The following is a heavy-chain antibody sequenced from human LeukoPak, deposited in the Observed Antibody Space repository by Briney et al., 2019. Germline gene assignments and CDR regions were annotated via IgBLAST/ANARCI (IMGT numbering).Heavy chain of an antibody. CDR3: ARRSGSGWYLFDY. J-gene: IGHJ4*02. CDR2: IYYSGST. Sequence: PSETLSLTCTVSGGSISSNSYYWGWIRQPPGKGLEWIGSIYYSGSTYYNTSLKSRVTISADTSKNQLSLKLSSVTAADTAVYYCARRSGSGWYLFDYWGQGTLVTVSS. CDR1: GGSISSNSYY. D-gene: IGHD6-19*01. V-gene: IGHV4-39*01.